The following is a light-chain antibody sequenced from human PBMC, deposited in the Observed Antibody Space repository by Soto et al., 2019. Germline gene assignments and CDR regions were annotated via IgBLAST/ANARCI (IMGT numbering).Light chain of an antibody. V-gene: IGKV1-5*01. Sequence: IHMTQSPSTLSPSVGDRVTITCRASQSVHKWLAWYQQKPGEAPKLLIYDASTLQSGVPSRFSGSGSGTEFTLTISSLQPDDFATYFCQQYKDYSPYTFGQGTKLEIK. CDR2: DAS. CDR1: QSVHKW. J-gene: IGKJ2*01. CDR3: QQYKDYSPYT.